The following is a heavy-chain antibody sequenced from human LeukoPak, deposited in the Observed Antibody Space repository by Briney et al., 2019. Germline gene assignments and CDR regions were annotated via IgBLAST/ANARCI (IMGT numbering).Heavy chain of an antibody. CDR3: AKLTHFGVVKTNLDY. J-gene: IGHJ4*02. D-gene: IGHD3-3*01. V-gene: IGHV3-23*01. CDR1: GFTFSSYW. Sequence: SGGSLRLSCAASGFTFSSYWMSWVRQAPGKGLEWVSGISASGGTTYYGDSVKGRFTISRDNSKNTLYLQINSLRAEDTALYYCAKLTHFGVVKTNLDYWGQGTLVTVSA. CDR2: ISASGGTT.